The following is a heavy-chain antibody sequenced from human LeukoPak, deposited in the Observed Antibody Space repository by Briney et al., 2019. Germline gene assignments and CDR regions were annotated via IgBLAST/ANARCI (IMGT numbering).Heavy chain of an antibody. CDR1: GYSFTSYW. D-gene: IGHD3-10*01. V-gene: IGHV5-51*01. CDR2: IYPGDSDT. J-gene: IGHJ4*02. CDR3: ARTTTVRGVITYFDY. Sequence: ESLKISCKGSGYSFTSYWIAWVRQMPGKGLEWMGLIYPGDSDTRYSPSFEGQVTISADKSITTAYLQWSSLKASDTAMYFCARTTTVRGVITYFDYWGQGTQVIVSS.